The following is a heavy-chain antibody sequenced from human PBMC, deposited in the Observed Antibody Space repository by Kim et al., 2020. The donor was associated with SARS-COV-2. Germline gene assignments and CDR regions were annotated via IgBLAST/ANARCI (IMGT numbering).Heavy chain of an antibody. V-gene: IGHV4-34*01. CDR2: INHSGST. CDR3: ARGAYYCSGGCCYSSYLGPVRGTYGY. CDR1: GGSFSGYY. Sequence: SETLSLTCAVYGGSFSGYYWSWIRQPPGKGLEWIGEINHSGSTNYNPSLKSRVTISVDTSKNQFSLKLSSVTAADTAVYYCARGAYYCSGGCCYSSYLGPVRGTYGYWGQGTLVTVSS. J-gene: IGHJ4*02. D-gene: IGHD2-15*01.